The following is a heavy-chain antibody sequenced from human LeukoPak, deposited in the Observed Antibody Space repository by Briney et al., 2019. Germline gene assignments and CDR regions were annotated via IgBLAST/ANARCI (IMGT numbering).Heavy chain of an antibody. J-gene: IGHJ5*02. CDR3: AKEGYCSSTSCYAPLGFDP. Sequence: PSETLSLTCTVSGGSISSYYWSWIRQPAGKGLEWIGRIYTSGSTNYNPSLKGRVTMSVDTSKNQFSLKLSSVTAADTAVYYCAKEGYCSSTSCYAPLGFDPWGQGTLVTVSS. CDR1: GGSISSYY. CDR2: IYTSGST. V-gene: IGHV4-4*07. D-gene: IGHD2-2*01.